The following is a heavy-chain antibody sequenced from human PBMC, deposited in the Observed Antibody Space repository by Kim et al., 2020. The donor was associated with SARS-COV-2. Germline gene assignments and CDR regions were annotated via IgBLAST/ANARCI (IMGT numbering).Heavy chain of an antibody. Sequence: SETLSLTCAVYGGSFSGYYWSWIRQPPGKGLEWIGEINHSGSTNYNPSLKSRVTISVDTSKNQFSLQLSSVTAAETAVYYCASNCQLEEFGEGFRRGAFETWGPGTPVTASP. V-gene: IGHV4-34*01. CDR1: GGSFSGYY. J-gene: IGHJ5*02. D-gene: IGHD3-10*01. CDR3: ASNCQLEEFGEGFRRGAFET. CDR2: INHSGST.